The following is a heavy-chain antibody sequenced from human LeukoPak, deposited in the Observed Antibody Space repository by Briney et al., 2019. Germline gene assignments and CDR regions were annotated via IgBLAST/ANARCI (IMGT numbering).Heavy chain of an antibody. J-gene: IGHJ4*02. Sequence: GRSLRLSCAASGFTFSSYGMHWVRQAPDKGLEWVAVISYDGSNKYYADSVKGRFTISRDNSKNTLYLQMNSLRAEDTAVYYCAKGGYCSGGSCYAFDYWGQGTLVTVSS. CDR1: GFTFSSYG. CDR3: AKGGYCSGGSCYAFDY. D-gene: IGHD2-15*01. V-gene: IGHV3-30*18. CDR2: ISYDGSNK.